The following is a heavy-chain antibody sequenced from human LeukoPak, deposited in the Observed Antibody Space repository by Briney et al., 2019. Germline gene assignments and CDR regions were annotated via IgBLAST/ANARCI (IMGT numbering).Heavy chain of an antibody. CDR1: GYTFTGYY. D-gene: IGHD3-3*01. V-gene: IGHV1-2*02. CDR2: INPNSGGT. CDR3: ARVGLGGTIFGVVIHPFDP. Sequence: ASVKVSCKASGYTFTGYYMHWVRQAPGQGLEWMGWINPNSGGTNYAQKFQGRVTMTRDTSISTAYMELSRLRSDDTAVYYCARVGLGGTIFGVVIHPFDPWGQGTLVTVSS. J-gene: IGHJ5*02.